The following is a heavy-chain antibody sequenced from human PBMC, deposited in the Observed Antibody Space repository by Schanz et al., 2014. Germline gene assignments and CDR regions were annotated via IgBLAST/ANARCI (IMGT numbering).Heavy chain of an antibody. J-gene: IGHJ4*02. CDR3: VSSGSYSSYAF. CDR1: GFGFSSYS. D-gene: IGHD3-10*01. V-gene: IGHV3-48*01. Sequence: EVQLAESGGGLVQPGGSLRLSCAASGFGFSSYSMNWVRQAPGKGLEWVSYISSSSSTRYYADSVKGRFTISRDNAKNSLFLQMNSLISEDTAVYHCVSSGSYSSYAFWGQGTLVTVSS. CDR2: ISSSSSTR.